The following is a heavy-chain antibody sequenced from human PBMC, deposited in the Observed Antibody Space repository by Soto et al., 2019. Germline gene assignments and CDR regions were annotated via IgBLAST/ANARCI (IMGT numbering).Heavy chain of an antibody. V-gene: IGHV4-39*01. J-gene: IGHJ5*02. D-gene: IGHD3-22*01. CDR1: GDSISNSNYY. CDR3: ARSNSGYYKWFDP. Sequence: PSETLSLTCTVSGDSISNSNYYWGWIRQPPGKGLEWIANIYYSGITYCNPSLKSRVAISVDTSKNQFSLKLSPVTAADTAIYYCARSNSGYYKWFDPWGQGTPVTVSS. CDR2: IYYSGIT.